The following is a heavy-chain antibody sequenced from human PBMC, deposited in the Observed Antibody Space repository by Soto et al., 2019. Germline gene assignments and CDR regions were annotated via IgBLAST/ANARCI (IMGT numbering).Heavy chain of an antibody. CDR2: IIPIFGTA. D-gene: IGHD6-6*01. J-gene: IGHJ6*02. V-gene: IGHV1-69*12. CDR1: GGTFSSYA. CDR3: ARDNSSSSWYYYYGMDV. Sequence: QVQLVQSGAEVKKPGSSVKVSCKASGGTFSSYAISWVRQAPGQGLEWMGGIIPIFGTANYAQKFQGRVTITADESTSTAYMELSSLRSEDTAVYYCARDNSSSSWYYYYGMDVWGQGTTDTVSS.